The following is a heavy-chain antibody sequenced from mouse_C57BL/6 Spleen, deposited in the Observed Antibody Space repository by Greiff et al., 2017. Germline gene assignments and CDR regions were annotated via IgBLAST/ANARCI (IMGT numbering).Heavy chain of an antibody. CDR3: AREGGYSNYDWYFDV. CDR2: ISSGSSTI. J-gene: IGHJ1*03. V-gene: IGHV5-17*01. Sequence: EVQRVESGGGLVKPGGSLKLSCAASGFTFSDYGMHWVRQAPEKGLEWVAYISSGSSTIYYADRVKGRFTISRDNAKNTLFLQMTSLRSEDTAMYYCAREGGYSNYDWYFDVWGTGTTVTVSS. CDR1: GFTFSDYG. D-gene: IGHD2-5*01.